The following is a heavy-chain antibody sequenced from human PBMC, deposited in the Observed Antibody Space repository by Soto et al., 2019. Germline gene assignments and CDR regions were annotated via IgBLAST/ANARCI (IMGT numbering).Heavy chain of an antibody. CDR1: GFTFNNAW. D-gene: IGHD6-19*01. Sequence: GGSLRLSCAASGFTFNNAWMNWVRQAPGKGLEWVGRIKSKTEGGTTDYAAPVKGRFSISRDDSKNTLYLQMNNVKSEDAAMYYCTTLKFSGSGWGGGYWGQGTLVTVSS. V-gene: IGHV3-15*07. J-gene: IGHJ4*02. CDR2: IKSKTEGGTT. CDR3: TTLKFSGSGWGGGY.